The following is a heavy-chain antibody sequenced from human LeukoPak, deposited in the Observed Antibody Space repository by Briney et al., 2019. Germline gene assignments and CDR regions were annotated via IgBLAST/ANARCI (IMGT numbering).Heavy chain of an antibody. CDR2: MYYSGST. Sequence: SETLSLTCTVSGGSKNDYYWSWIRQPPGKGLEWIGYMYYSGSTNYNPSLKSRASISIDTSKNQFSLKLSSVTAADTAVYYCARDRYCIGGICYSGRFDPWGRGTLVTVSS. J-gene: IGHJ5*02. V-gene: IGHV4-59*01. CDR3: ARDRYCIGGICYSGRFDP. CDR1: GGSKNDYY. D-gene: IGHD2-15*01.